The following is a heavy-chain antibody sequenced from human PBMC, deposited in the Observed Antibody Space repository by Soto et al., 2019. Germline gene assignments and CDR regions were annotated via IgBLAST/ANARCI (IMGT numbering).Heavy chain of an antibody. CDR1: GFTFSTYT. Sequence: EVQLVESGGGLVKPGGSLRLSCAASGFTFSTYTMNWVRQAPGKGLEWVSSISSGSTYIYYADSVTGRFTISRDNAKNSLYLQMNSLRAEDTAVYYCARETGSYNWNDGLMDVWGKGTTVTVSS. J-gene: IGHJ6*04. CDR3: ARETGSYNWNDGLMDV. CDR2: ISSGSTYI. D-gene: IGHD1-20*01. V-gene: IGHV3-21*01.